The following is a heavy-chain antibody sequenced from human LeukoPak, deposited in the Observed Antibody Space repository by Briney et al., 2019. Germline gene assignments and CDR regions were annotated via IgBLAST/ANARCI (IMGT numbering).Heavy chain of an antibody. J-gene: IGHJ5*02. V-gene: IGHV3-33*06. CDR2: IWYDGSNK. CDR3: AKDSDYYDSSGYYH. CDR1: GFTFSSYG. D-gene: IGHD3-22*01. Sequence: GGSLRLSCAASGFTFSSYGMHWVRQAPGKGLEWVAVIWYDGSNKYYADSVKGRFTISRGNSKNTLYLQTNSLRAEDTAVYYCAKDSDYYDSSGYYHWGQGTLVTVSS.